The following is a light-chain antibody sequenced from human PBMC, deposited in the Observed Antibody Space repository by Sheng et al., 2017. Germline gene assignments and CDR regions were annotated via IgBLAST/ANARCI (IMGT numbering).Light chain of an antibody. CDR3: QSYDGNSLI. V-gene: IGLV6-57*01. CDR2: ENN. Sequence: FILTQPHSVSESPGKTITISCTRDSGTIGTNFVLWYRQRPGSSPTNVIYENNKRPFGVPDRFSGSIDISSNSASLTISGLKTDDEADYYCQSYDGNSLIFGGGTEADRP. CDR1: SGTIGTNF. J-gene: IGLJ2*01.